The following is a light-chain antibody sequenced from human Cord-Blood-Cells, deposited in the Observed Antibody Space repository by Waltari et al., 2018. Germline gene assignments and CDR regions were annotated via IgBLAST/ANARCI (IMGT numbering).Light chain of an antibody. CDR3: QQYYSYPYT. CDR2: AAS. J-gene: IGKJ2*01. CDR1: QGISSY. Sequence: AIRMTQSPSSFSASPGDRVTITCRASQGISSYLAWYQHKPGKAPKLLIYAASTLQSGVPSRFIGSGFGTDFTLTISCLKSEDIATYYCQQYYSYPYTFGQGTKLEIK. V-gene: IGKV1-8*01.